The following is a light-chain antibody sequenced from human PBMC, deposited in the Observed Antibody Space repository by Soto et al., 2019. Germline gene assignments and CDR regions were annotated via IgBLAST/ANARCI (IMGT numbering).Light chain of an antibody. V-gene: IGKV3-20*01. CDR2: GAS. CDR3: QQYGSSPRT. CDR1: QSVSSSY. J-gene: IGKJ1*01. Sequence: DIVLTQSACTLSLSTGERATLSWRASQSVSSSYLAWYQQKPGQAPRLLIYGASSRATGIPDRFSGSGSGTDFTLTISRLEHEDFAVYYCQQYGSSPRTFGQGTKVDNQ.